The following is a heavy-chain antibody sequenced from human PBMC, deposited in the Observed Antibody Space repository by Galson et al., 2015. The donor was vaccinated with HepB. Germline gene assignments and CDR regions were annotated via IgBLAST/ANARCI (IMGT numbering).Heavy chain of an antibody. CDR1: GYTFTSYA. Sequence: SCKASGYTFTSYAMHWVRQAPGKGLEYVSGISNNGGSTYYANSVKGRFTISRDNSKNALYLQMGSLSSEDMGVYYCARDAVITQYYYGSGSLSYWGQGTLVTVSS. CDR2: ISNNGGST. D-gene: IGHD3-10*01. V-gene: IGHV3-64*01. CDR3: ARDAVITQYYYGSGSLSY. J-gene: IGHJ4*02.